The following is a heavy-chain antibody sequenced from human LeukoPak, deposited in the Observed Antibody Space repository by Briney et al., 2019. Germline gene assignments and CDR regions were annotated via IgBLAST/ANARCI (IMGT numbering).Heavy chain of an antibody. CDR2: IIPILGIA. V-gene: IGHV1-69*04. Sequence: SVKVSCKASGGTFSSYAISWVRQAPEQGLEWMGRIIPILGIANYAQKFQGRVTITADKSTSTAYMELSSLRSEDTAVYYCARGVPGWELLGWGQGTLVTVSS. D-gene: IGHD1-26*01. CDR1: GGTFSSYA. CDR3: ARGVPGWELLG. J-gene: IGHJ4*02.